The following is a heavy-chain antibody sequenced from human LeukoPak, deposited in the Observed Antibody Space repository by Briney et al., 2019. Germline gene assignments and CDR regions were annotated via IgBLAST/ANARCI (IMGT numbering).Heavy chain of an antibody. CDR3: ATSIAVAAHFDY. J-gene: IGHJ4*02. V-gene: IGHV1-24*01. CDR2: FDPEDGET. CDR1: GYTLTELS. D-gene: IGHD6-19*01. Sequence: ASVKVSCKVSGYTLTELSMHWVRQAPGKGREWMEGFDPEDGETIYAQKFEGRVTMTEDTSTDTAYMELSSLRSEDTAVYYCATSIAVAAHFDYWGQGTLVTVSS.